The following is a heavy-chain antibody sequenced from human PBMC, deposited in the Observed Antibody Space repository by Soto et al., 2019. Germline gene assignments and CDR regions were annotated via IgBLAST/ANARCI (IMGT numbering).Heavy chain of an antibody. CDR1: GFTFDDYA. D-gene: IGHD3-10*01. CDR3: AKDGGSGGENYYYGMDV. Sequence: GGSLRLSCAASGFTFDDYAMHWVRQAPGKGLEWVSGISWNSGSIGYADSVKGRFTISRDNAKNSLYLQMNSLRAEDTALYYCAKDGGSGGENYYYGMDVWGQGTTVTVSS. J-gene: IGHJ6*02. V-gene: IGHV3-9*01. CDR2: ISWNSGSI.